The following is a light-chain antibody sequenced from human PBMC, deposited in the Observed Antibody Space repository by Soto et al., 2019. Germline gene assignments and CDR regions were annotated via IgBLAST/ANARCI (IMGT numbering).Light chain of an antibody. CDR3: ISYTSDDVRYV. CDR2: DVS. V-gene: IGLV2-14*01. J-gene: IGLJ1*01. Sequence: QSALTQPASISGSPGQSVTISCAGTSSDIGGYNYVSWYQHHPGTAPKLIIYDVSSRPSGVSHRFSGSKSGNTASLTISGLQYEDEADYYCISYTSDDVRYVFGTGTKVTVL. CDR1: SSDIGGYNY.